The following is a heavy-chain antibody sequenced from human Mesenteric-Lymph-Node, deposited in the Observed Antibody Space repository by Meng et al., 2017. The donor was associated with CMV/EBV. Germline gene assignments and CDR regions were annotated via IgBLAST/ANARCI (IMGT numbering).Heavy chain of an antibody. CDR3: ARVGYFDDIDY. CDR1: GGPISSLY. V-gene: IGHV4-59*11. J-gene: IGHJ4*02. CDR2: IYYSGST. D-gene: IGHD5-18*01. Sequence: SETLSLTCTVAGGPISSLYWSWIRQPPGKGLEWIGYIYYSGSTNYNPSLKSRVTISEDTSKNQFSLKLSSVTAADTAVYYCARVGYFDDIDYWGQGTLVTVSS.